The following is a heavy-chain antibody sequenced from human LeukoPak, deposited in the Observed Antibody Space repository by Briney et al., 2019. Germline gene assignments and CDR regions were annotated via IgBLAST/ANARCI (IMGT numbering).Heavy chain of an antibody. J-gene: IGHJ4*02. V-gene: IGHV1-46*01. Sequence: ASAKVSCKTSGYSFTSFYIHWVRQAPGQGLEWMGMVNPSGGSTISAQKFQDRVNMTTDTSTRTVYMEMTGLTSDDTGIYYCARDAFWGQGTQVTVSS. D-gene: IGHD3-3*02. CDR2: VNPSGGST. CDR3: ARDAF. CDR1: GYSFTSFY.